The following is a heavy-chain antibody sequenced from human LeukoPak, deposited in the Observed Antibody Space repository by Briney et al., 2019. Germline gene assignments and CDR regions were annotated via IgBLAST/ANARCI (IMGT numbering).Heavy chain of an antibody. CDR3: ATHSGSYYSGLLKGLDY. D-gene: IGHD3-10*01. J-gene: IGHJ4*02. CDR2: LSSSSSSFI. V-gene: IGHV3-21*01. Sequence: PGGSLRLSCAASEFTFSTYHMHWVRQAPGKGLEWVSSLSSSSSSFIYYADSVKGRFTISRDNAKNSLYLQMNSLRAEDTAVYYCATHSGSYYSGLLKGLDYWGQGTLVTVSS. CDR1: EFTFSTYH.